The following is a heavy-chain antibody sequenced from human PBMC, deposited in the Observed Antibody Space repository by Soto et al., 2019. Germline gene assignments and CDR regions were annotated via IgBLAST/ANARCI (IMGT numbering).Heavy chain of an antibody. J-gene: IGHJ4*02. CDR2: MNPNSGNT. CDR3: ARAPGYYGSGSYPE. CDR1: GYTFTSHD. V-gene: IGHV1-8*02. Sequence: QVQLVQSGAEVKKPGASVKVSCKASGYTFTSHDTNWVRQAAGQGLEWMGWMNPNSGNTGYAQKFQGRVTMTRNTSISTAYMELSSLRSEDTAVYYCARAPGYYGSGSYPEWGQGTLVTVSS. D-gene: IGHD3-10*01.